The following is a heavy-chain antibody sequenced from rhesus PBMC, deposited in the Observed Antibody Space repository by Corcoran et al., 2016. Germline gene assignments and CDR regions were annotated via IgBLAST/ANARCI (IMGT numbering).Heavy chain of an antibody. V-gene: IGHV4S11*01. Sequence: QVQLQESGPGLVKPLETLSLTCAVSGGSISSNYWSWIRQPPGKGLGWIGYIYGSGSNTNSNPSLKSRVTLSVDTSQNQFSLKLSSVTAADTAVYYCARRGNRFDVWGAGVLVTVSS. J-gene: IGHJ5-1*01. CDR2: IYGSGSNT. CDR3: ARRGNRFDV. CDR1: GGSISSNY.